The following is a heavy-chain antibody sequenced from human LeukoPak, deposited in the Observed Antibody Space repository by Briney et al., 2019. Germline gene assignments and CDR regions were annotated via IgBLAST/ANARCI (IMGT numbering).Heavy chain of an antibody. J-gene: IGHJ4*02. Sequence: GGSLRLSCAASGFTFSSYGMSWVRQAPGKGLEWVSSISSSSSYIYYADSVKGRFTISRDNAKNSLYLQMNSLRAEDTAVYYCARIVVVTADIDYWGQGTLVTVSS. CDR1: GFTFSSYG. D-gene: IGHD2-21*02. CDR2: ISSSSSYI. CDR3: ARIVVVTADIDY. V-gene: IGHV3-21*01.